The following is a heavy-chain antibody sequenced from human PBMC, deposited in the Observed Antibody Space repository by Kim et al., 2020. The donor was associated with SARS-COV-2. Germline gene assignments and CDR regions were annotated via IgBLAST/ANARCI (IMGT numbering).Heavy chain of an antibody. CDR3: ARQRFYGDYRGLVDY. V-gene: IGHV1-18*01. Sequence: ASVKVSCKASGYTFTSYGISWVRQAPGQGLEWMGWISAYNGNTNYAQKLQGRVTMTTDTSTSTAYMELRSLRSDDTAVYYCARQRFYGDYRGLVDYWGQGTLVTVSS. CDR2: ISAYNGNT. D-gene: IGHD4-17*01. CDR1: GYTFTSYG. J-gene: IGHJ4*02.